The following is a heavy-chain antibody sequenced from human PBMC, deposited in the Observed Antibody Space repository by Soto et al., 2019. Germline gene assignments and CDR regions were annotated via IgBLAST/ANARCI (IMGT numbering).Heavy chain of an antibody. CDR1: GDTVNSRDYY. D-gene: IGHD5-12*01. CDR2: IYYTGST. CDR3: ARDVWRRSPTRLDY. Sequence: SETLSLTCTVAGDTVNSRDYYWSWLRQSPGKGLEWIGYIYYTGSTNYNPSLMRRVTISLDTSKSQFSLSLTSVTAADPAVYYCARDVWRRSPTRLDYWGQEIPVTV. V-gene: IGHV4-61*08. J-gene: IGHJ4*02.